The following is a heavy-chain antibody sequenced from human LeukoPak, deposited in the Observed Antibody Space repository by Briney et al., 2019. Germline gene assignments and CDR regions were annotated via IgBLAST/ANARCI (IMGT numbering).Heavy chain of an antibody. CDR1: GYTLTELS. CDR2: FDPEDGET. CDR3: ATASNVDIVAKMDLDY. Sequence: ASVKVSCKVSGYTLTELSMHWVRQAPGKGLEWMGGFDPEDGETIYAQKFQGRVTMTEDTSTDTAYMELSSLRSEDTAVYYCATASNVDIVAKMDLDYWGQGTLVTVSS. J-gene: IGHJ4*02. D-gene: IGHD5-12*01. V-gene: IGHV1-24*01.